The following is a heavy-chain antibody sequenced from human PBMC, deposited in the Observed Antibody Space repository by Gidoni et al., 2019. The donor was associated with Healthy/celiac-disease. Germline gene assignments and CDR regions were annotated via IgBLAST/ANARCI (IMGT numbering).Heavy chain of an antibody. CDR2: IKSKTDGGTT. D-gene: IGHD1-26*01. J-gene: IGHJ4*02. V-gene: IGHV3-15*01. CDR3: RGRWELLNVEFDY. Sequence: EVQLVESGGGLVKPGGSLRLSCAASGFTFSNAWMSWVRQAPGKGLEWVGRIKSKTDGGTTDYAAPVKGRFTISRDDSKNTLYLQMNSLKTEDTAVYYCRGRWELLNVEFDYWGQGTLVTVSS. CDR1: GFTFSNAW.